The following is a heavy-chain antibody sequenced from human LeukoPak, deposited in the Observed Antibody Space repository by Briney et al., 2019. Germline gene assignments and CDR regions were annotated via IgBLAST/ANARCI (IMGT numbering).Heavy chain of an antibody. D-gene: IGHD1-1*01. CDR2: ISSTSSFI. CDR1: GFAFNSYN. V-gene: IGHV3-48*01. J-gene: IGHJ4*02. Sequence: PGGSLILSCAASGFAFNSYNMNGVRQAPGKGLVWVSYISSTSSFIYYADSVKGRFTISRDNAKNSLFLQMSDLRAEDTAVYYCASERAYNIDYWGQGTLVTVSS. CDR3: ASERAYNIDY.